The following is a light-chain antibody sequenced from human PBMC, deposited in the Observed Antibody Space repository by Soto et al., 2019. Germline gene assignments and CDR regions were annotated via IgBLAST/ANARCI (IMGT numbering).Light chain of an antibody. CDR2: GAS. CDR1: ERLSSVY. V-gene: IGKV3-20*01. Sequence: EIVLTQSPGTLSLSPGERATRSCISSERLSSVYLAWYQQRPGQPPRLLIYGASNRTTGIPDRFSGSGSGTDFTLIINRLEPEDVAIYYCQQYGGSPRITFGQGTRLEIK. J-gene: IGKJ5*01. CDR3: QQYGGSPRIT.